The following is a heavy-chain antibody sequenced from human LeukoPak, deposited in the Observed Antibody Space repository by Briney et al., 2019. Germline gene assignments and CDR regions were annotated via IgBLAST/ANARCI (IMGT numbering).Heavy chain of an antibody. J-gene: IGHJ4*02. CDR2: MNPYSVNT. CDR1: GYTFTSYD. D-gene: IGHD3-22*01. CDR3: ARGYYESSGYYFDY. V-gene: IGHV1-8*01. Sequence: GASVKVSCKASGYTFTSYDINWVRQAPGQGLEWMGCMNPYSVNTVYAQKLPGRVNMTRNTSTSTAYMDLSSLRSEDTAVYYCARGYYESSGYYFDYWGQGTLVTVSS.